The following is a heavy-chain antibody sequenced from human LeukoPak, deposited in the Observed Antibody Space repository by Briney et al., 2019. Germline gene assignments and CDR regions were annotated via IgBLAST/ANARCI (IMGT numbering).Heavy chain of an antibody. CDR2: VYHTGAT. Sequence: SETLSLTCGVSGYSISCGYFRVWIRQPPGKGLEWIGSVYHTGATYYNPSLRSPVTISVDTSKNQFSLELNSVTAADTAVYYCARDLGLTISANWFDPGGQGTLVTVS. D-gene: IGHD3-9*01. CDR3: ARDLGLTISANWFDP. CDR1: GYSISCGYF. V-gene: IGHV4-38-2*02. J-gene: IGHJ5*02.